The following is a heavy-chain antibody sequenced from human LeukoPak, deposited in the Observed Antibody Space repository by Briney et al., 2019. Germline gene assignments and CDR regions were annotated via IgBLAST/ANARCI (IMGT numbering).Heavy chain of an antibody. Sequence: SETLSLTCTVSGGSISSSSYYWGWIRQPPGKGLEWIGSIYYRGSTYYNPSLKSRVTISVDTSKNQFSLKLSSVTAADTAVYYCQRIAARREFDYWGQGTLVTVSS. CDR1: GGSISSSSYY. J-gene: IGHJ4*02. CDR3: QRIAARREFDY. D-gene: IGHD6-6*01. CDR2: IYYRGST. V-gene: IGHV4-39*07.